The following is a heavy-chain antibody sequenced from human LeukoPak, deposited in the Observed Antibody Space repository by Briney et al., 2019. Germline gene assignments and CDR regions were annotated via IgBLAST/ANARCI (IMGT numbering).Heavy chain of an antibody. CDR2: IYYSGST. V-gene: IGHV4-39*07. Sequence: GSLRLSCAASGFSFSSYSMNWVRQPPGKGLEWIGSIYYSGSTYYNPSLKSRVTISVDTSKNQFSLKLSSVTAAGTAVYYCARGDDSSGYYMVDYWGQGTLVTVSS. J-gene: IGHJ4*02. D-gene: IGHD3-22*01. CDR3: ARGDDSSGYYMVDY. CDR1: GFSFSSYS.